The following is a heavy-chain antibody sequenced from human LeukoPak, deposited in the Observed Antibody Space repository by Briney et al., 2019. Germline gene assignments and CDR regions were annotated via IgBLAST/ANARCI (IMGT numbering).Heavy chain of an antibody. CDR2: ISSSGSTI. V-gene: IGHV3-48*03. Sequence: GGSLRLSCAASGFTFSSYEMNWVRQAPGRGLGWLSYISSSGSTIYYADSVKGRFTISRDNSKNTLYLQMNSLRAEDTAVYYCARDITARYLDYWGQGALVTVSS. CDR3: ARDITARYLDY. CDR1: GFTFSSYE. J-gene: IGHJ4*02. D-gene: IGHD6-6*01.